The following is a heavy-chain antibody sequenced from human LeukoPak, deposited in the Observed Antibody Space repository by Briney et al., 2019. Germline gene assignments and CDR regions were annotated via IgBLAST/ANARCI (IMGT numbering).Heavy chain of an antibody. Sequence: SETLSLTCTVSGGSISSGSYYWSWIRQPAGKGLEWIGRIYTSGSTNYNPSLQSRVTISVDTSKNQFSLKLSSVTAADTAVYYCARVYYDSSGYLPYNWFDPWGQGTLVTVSS. CDR1: GGSISSGSYY. J-gene: IGHJ5*02. D-gene: IGHD3-22*01. V-gene: IGHV4-61*02. CDR3: ARVYYDSSGYLPYNWFDP. CDR2: IYTSGST.